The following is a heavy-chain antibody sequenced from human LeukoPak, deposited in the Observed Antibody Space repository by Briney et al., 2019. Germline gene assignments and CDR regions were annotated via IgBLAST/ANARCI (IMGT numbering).Heavy chain of an antibody. CDR1: GCTFDDYA. CDR3: AKDADLYDSSGYHDY. J-gene: IGHJ4*02. Sequence: PGGSLRVSCAASGCTFDDYAMHWVRQPPGKGLEWVSGISWNSGSIGYADSVRGRFTISRDNAKNSLYLQMNSLRAEDTALYYCAKDADLYDSSGYHDYWGQGTLVTVSS. D-gene: IGHD3-22*01. V-gene: IGHV3-9*01. CDR2: ISWNSGSI.